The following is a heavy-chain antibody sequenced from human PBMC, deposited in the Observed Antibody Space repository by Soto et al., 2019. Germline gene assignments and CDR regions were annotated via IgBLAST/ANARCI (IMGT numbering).Heavy chain of an antibody. CDR3: ARPLYSYGPMDV. J-gene: IGHJ6*02. Sequence: SETLSLTCTVSGGSVSSGGYYWSWIRQPPGKGLEWIGYIYYSGSTNYNPSLKSRVTISVDTSKNQFSLKLSSVTAADTTVYYCARPLYSYGPMDVWGQGTTVTVSS. CDR2: IYYSGST. CDR1: GGSVSSGGYY. D-gene: IGHD5-18*01. V-gene: IGHV4-61*08.